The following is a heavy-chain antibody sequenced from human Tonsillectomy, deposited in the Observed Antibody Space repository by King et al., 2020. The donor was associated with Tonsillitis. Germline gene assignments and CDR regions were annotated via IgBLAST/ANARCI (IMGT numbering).Heavy chain of an antibody. CDR2: ISSSSSYT. D-gene: IGHD4-17*01. V-gene: IGHV3-11*06. Sequence: VQLVESGGGLVKPGGSLRLSCAASGFTFSDYYMSWIRQAPGKGLEWVSYISSSSSYTNYADSVKGRFTISRDNAKNSLYLQMNSLRAEDTAVYYCARVPTTVTTSYWYFDLWGRGTLVTVSS. CDR3: ARVPTTVTTSYWYFDL. CDR1: GFTFSDYY. J-gene: IGHJ2*01.